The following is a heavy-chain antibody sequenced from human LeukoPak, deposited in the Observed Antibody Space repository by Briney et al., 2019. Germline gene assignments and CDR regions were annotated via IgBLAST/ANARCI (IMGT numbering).Heavy chain of an antibody. CDR2: IYYSGST. D-gene: IGHD2-8*01. CDR1: GGSISSADYY. J-gene: IGHJ3*02. CDR3: ARHQAYEDIVLMVYASDAFDI. V-gene: IGHV4-39*01. Sequence: PSETLSLTCTVSGGSISSADYYWSWIRQPPGKGLEWIGSIYYSGSTYYNPSLKSRVTISVDTSKNQFSLKLSSVTAADTAVYYCARHQAYEDIVLMVYASDAFDIWGQGTMVTVSS.